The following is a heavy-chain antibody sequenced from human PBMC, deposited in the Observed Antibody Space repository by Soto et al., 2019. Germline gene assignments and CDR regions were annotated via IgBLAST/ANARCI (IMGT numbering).Heavy chain of an antibody. CDR1: GYTFTSYG. CDR3: ARDMGTYYDYIWGSYPIYSPREI. D-gene: IGHD3-16*01. CDR2: ISAYNGNT. Sequence: GASLKVSCKASGYTFTSYGISWVRQAPGQGLEWMGWISAYNGNTNYAQKLQGRVTMTTDTSTSTAYMELRSLRSDDTAVYYCARDMGTYYDYIWGSYPIYSPREIWGRGTMVTVSS. J-gene: IGHJ3*02. V-gene: IGHV1-18*01.